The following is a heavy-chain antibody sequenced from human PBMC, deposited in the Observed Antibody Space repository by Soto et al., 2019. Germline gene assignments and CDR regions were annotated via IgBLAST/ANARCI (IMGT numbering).Heavy chain of an antibody. D-gene: IGHD2-15*01. J-gene: IGHJ5*02. V-gene: IGHV3-30*18. Sequence: PGGSLRLSCAASGFTFSSYGMHWVRQAPGKGLERVAVISYDGSNKYYADSVKGRFTISRDNSKNTLYLQMNSLRAEDTAVYYCAKDLGDIVVVVAATPSPIDPWGQGTLVTVSS. CDR1: GFTFSSYG. CDR2: ISYDGSNK. CDR3: AKDLGDIVVVVAATPSPIDP.